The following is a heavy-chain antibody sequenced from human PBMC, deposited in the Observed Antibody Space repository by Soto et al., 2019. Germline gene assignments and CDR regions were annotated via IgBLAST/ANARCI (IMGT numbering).Heavy chain of an antibody. CDR1: GGSFSGYY. D-gene: IGHD2-2*01. V-gene: IGHV4-34*01. CDR3: ARGRSYCSSTSCLGYYMDV. J-gene: IGHJ6*03. Sequence: SETLSLTCAVYGGSFSGYYWSWIRQPPGKGLEWIGEINHSGSTNYNPSLKSRVTISVDTSKNQFSLKLSSVTAADTAVYYCARGRSYCSSTSCLGYYMDVWGKGTSVTVSS. CDR2: INHSGST.